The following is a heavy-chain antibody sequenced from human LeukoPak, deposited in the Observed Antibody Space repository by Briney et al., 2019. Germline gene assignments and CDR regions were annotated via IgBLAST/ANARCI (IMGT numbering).Heavy chain of an antibody. Sequence: GGSLRLSCVASGFIFSTYDMTWVRQAPGKGLEWVTTISGNGDNTYYAGSVKGRFTISRDNSKNTLYLQMNSLRAEDTAVYYCARDREPGTSASRFDYWGQGTLVTVSS. CDR1: GFIFSTYD. D-gene: IGHD2-2*01. CDR2: ISGNGDNT. V-gene: IGHV3-23*01. CDR3: ARDREPGTSASRFDY. J-gene: IGHJ4*02.